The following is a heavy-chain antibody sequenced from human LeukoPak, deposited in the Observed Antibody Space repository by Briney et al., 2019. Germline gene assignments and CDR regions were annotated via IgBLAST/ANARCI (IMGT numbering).Heavy chain of an antibody. CDR1: GFAFSSDW. D-gene: IGHD3-10*01. Sequence: GGSLRLSRAASGFAFSSDWMHWVRQAPGKGLVWVSRINSDGSSTTYADSVKGRFTISRDNAKNTLYLQMNSLRAEDTALYYCARIYYASGSHRYDYWGQGTLVTVSS. V-gene: IGHV3-74*03. J-gene: IGHJ4*02. CDR3: ARIYYASGSHRYDY. CDR2: INSDGSST.